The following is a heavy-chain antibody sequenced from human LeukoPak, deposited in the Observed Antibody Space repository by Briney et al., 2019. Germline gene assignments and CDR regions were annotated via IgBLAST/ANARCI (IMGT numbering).Heavy chain of an antibody. CDR1: GGSISSGGYY. CDR2: IYYSGST. Sequence: PSQTLSLTCTVSGGSISSGGYYWSWIRQHPGTGLEWIGYIYYSGSTYYNPSLKSRVTISVDTSKNQFSLKLSSVTAADTAVYYCARDSGYYDFWSGETSTQYFQHWGQGTLVTVSS. J-gene: IGHJ1*01. D-gene: IGHD3-3*01. V-gene: IGHV4-31*03. CDR3: ARDSGYYDFWSGETSTQYFQH.